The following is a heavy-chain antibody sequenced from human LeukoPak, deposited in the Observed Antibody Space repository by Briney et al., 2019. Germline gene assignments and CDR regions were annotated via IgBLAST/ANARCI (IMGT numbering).Heavy chain of an antibody. CDR1: GYTFAVYF. D-gene: IGHD5-24*01. CDR3: ARDAEMATTTIDY. CDR2: INPNTGGT. J-gene: IGHJ4*02. V-gene: IGHV1-2*02. Sequence: GASVTVSCKASGYTFAVYFMHWVRQAPGQGLEWMGWINPNTGGTNYAQKFQGRVTMTRDTSISTAYMELSRLGSDDTAFYYCARDAEMATTTIDYWGQGTLVTVSS.